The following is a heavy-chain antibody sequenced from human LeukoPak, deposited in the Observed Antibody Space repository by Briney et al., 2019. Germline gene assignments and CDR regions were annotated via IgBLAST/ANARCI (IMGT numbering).Heavy chain of an antibody. Sequence: GGSLRLSCAASGFTFGSYGMSWVRQAPGKGLEWVSAISGSGGSTYYADSVKGRFTISRDNSKNTLYLQMNSLRAEDTAVYYCAKEVTVVVPAAPDYWGQGTLVTVSS. CDR1: GFTFGSYG. J-gene: IGHJ4*02. D-gene: IGHD2-2*01. CDR3: AKEVTVVVPAAPDY. V-gene: IGHV3-23*01. CDR2: ISGSGGST.